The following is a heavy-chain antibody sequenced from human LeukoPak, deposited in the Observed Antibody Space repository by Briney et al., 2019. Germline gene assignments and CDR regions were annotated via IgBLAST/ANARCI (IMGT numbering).Heavy chain of an antibody. CDR2: TLHSGDT. CDR3: TRNGDSSSVVD. J-gene: IGHJ4*02. D-gene: IGHD2-15*01. Sequence: SGTLSLTCAVSGGSISSGNWWSWIRQPPGKGLEWPGETLHSGDTVYNPPLKSRITISVDNSKNQFSLKLTSVTAADTAVYFCTRNGDSSSVVDWGQGTLVTVSS. CDR1: GGSISSGNW. V-gene: IGHV4-4*02.